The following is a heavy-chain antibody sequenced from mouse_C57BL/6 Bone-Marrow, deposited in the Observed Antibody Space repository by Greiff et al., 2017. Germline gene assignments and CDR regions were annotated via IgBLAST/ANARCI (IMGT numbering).Heavy chain of an antibody. CDR3: ATAGGKTCAY. CDR1: GYTFTSYW. CDR2: IDPSDSYT. J-gene: IGHJ3*01. V-gene: IGHV1-59*01. Sequence: QVQLQQPGAELVRPGTSVKLSCKASGYTFTSYWMHWVKQRPGQGLEWIGVIDPSDSYTNYNQKFKGKATLTVDTSSSTAYMQLSSLTSEDSAVYYCATAGGKTCAYWGQGTLVTVSA.